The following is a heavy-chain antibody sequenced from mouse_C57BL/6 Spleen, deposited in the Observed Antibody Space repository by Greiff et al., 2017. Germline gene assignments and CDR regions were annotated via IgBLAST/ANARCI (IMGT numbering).Heavy chain of an antibody. J-gene: IGHJ1*03. CDR2: IYPGDGDT. CDR1: GYAFSSYW. Sequence: VQLQQSGAELVKPGASVKISCKASGYAFSSYWMNWVKQRPGKGLEWIGQIYPGDGDTNYNGKFKGKATLTADKSSSTAYMQLSSLTSEDSAVYFCARSPGGLWYFDVWGTGTTVTVSS. V-gene: IGHV1-80*01. CDR3: ARSPGGLWYFDV.